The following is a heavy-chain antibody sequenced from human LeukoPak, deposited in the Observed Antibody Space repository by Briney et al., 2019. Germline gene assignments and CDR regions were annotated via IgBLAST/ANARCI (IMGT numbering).Heavy chain of an antibody. CDR1: GYTFSSYG. J-gene: IGHJ3*02. V-gene: IGHV1-18*01. Sequence: LGASVKVSCKASGYTFSSYGISWVRQAPGQGLEWMGWINTYNGNTYYAQKVQGGVTMTTDTSTSTASMELRSLRSDDTALYYCARDYYGTGGSGYWTDVFDIWGQGTMVSVSS. CDR2: INTYNGNT. D-gene: IGHD2-8*02. CDR3: ARDYYGTGGSGYWTDVFDI.